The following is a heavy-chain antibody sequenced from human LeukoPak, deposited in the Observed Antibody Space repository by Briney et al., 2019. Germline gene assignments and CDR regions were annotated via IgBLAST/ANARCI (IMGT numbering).Heavy chain of an antibody. CDR2: INPNSGGT. Sequence: ASVKVSCKASGYTFTGYYMHWVRQAPGQGLEWMGWINPNSGGTNYAQKFQGRVTMNRDTSISTAYMELSRLRSDDTAVYYCARGGYYDSSGYTPSDYWGQGTLVTVSS. V-gene: IGHV1-2*02. D-gene: IGHD3-22*01. CDR1: GYTFTGYY. J-gene: IGHJ4*02. CDR3: ARGGYYDSSGYTPSDY.